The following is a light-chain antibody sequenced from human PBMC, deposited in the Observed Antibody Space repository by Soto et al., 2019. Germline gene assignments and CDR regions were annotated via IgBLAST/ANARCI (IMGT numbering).Light chain of an antibody. J-gene: IGKJ3*01. CDR1: QGIGTY. V-gene: IGKV1-9*01. CDR3: QQLHSYSFT. Sequence: DIQLTQSPSILSASVGDRVTITCRASQGIGTYLAWYQQKPGKAPNLLIYAASTLQSGVPSRFSGSGSGTEFTLTISSLLPEDFATYYCQQLHSYSFTFGPGTKVDIK. CDR2: AAS.